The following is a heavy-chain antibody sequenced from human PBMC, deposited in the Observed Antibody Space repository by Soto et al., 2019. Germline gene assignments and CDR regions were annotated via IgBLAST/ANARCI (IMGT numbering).Heavy chain of an antibody. D-gene: IGHD6-19*01. CDR2: ISWNSGSI. V-gene: IGHV3-9*01. CDR1: GFTFDDYA. J-gene: IGHJ6*02. Sequence: EVQLVESGGGLVQPGRSLRLSCAASGFTFDDYAMHWVRQAPGKGLEWVSGISWNSGSIGYADSVKGRFTISRDNAKNSLYLHMNSLRAEDTALYYCAKDWYSTGYYYYGMDVWGQGTTVTVSS. CDR3: AKDWYSTGYYYYGMDV.